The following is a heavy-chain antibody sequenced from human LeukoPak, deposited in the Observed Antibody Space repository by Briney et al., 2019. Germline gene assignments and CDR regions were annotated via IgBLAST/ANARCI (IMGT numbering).Heavy chain of an antibody. D-gene: IGHD3-10*01. V-gene: IGHV3-23*01. Sequence: GGSLRLSCAASGFTFSSYAMSWVRQAPGKGLEWVSAISGSGRSTYYADSVKGRFTISRDNSKNTLYLQMNSLRAEDTAVYYCAKGLLYGSGSYYYYGMDVWGQGTTVTVSS. CDR3: AKGLLYGSGSYYYYGMDV. CDR2: ISGSGRST. CDR1: GFTFSSYA. J-gene: IGHJ6*02.